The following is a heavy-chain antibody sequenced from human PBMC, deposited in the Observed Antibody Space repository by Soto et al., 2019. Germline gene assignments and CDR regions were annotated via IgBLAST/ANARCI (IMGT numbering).Heavy chain of an antibody. D-gene: IGHD1-26*01. Sequence: QVQLQESSTGLVKPSQALSLTCTVSGGSISSGGYYWSWVRQHPGKGLEWIAYMYYSGSTYYNPSLKSRVSVSVDTSKNQFSLKLSSVTAADTAVYYCARFSGSYLRDWGQGTLVTVSS. V-gene: IGHV4-31*03. CDR2: MYYSGST. CDR1: GGSISSGGYY. CDR3: ARFSGSYLRD. J-gene: IGHJ4*02.